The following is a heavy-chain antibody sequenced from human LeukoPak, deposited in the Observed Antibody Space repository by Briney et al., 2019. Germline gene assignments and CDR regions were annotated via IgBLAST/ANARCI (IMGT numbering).Heavy chain of an antibody. V-gene: IGHV1-69*06. D-gene: IGHD2-2*01. CDR3: AKDIISADTPRGYYYYYMDV. CDR1: GDTFSSFA. CDR2: IIPIFGTA. Sequence: ASVKVSCKASGDTFSSFAISWVRQAPGQGLEWMGGIIPIFGTATYAQRFQGKVTITADKSMSTVYMEMSSLRSEDTAVYYCAKDIISADTPRGYYYYYMDVWGNGTTVTISS. J-gene: IGHJ6*03.